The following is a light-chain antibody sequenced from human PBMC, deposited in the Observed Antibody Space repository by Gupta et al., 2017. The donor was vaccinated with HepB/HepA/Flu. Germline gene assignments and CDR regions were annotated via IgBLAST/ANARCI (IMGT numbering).Light chain of an antibody. Sequence: QSALTQPASVSGSPGQSITISCTGTSSDVGGYNYVSWYQQHPGKAPKLMIYDVSNRPSGVSNRFSGSKSVKTASLTISGLQAEDEADYYCSSYTSSSTRVVLGGGTKLTVL. CDR1: SSDVGGYNY. V-gene: IGLV2-14*03. CDR2: DVS. J-gene: IGLJ2*01. CDR3: SSYTSSSTRVV.